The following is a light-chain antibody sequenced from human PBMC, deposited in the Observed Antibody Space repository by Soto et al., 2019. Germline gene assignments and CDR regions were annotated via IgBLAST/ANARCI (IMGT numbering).Light chain of an antibody. CDR3: HQYGGSPRT. CDR2: GAS. CDR1: QNVRSNF. Sequence: EIVLTQSPGTLSLSPGERATLSCRASQNVRSNFLAWYQQKHGQAPRLVIFGASSRATGIPDRFSGSGSGTDFTLTISRLEPEDFAVYYCHQYGGSPRTFGQGTKLEIK. J-gene: IGKJ2*01. V-gene: IGKV3-20*01.